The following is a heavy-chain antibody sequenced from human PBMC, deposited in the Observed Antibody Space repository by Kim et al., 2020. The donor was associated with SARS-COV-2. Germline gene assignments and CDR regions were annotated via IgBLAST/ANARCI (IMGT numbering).Heavy chain of an antibody. D-gene: IGHD6-13*01. Sequence: GGSMRLSCAASGFTFSSYAMSWVRQAPGKGLEWVSAISGSGGSTYYADSVKGRFTISRDNSKNTLYLQMNSLRAEDTAVYYCASPGGYSSSWYFGYWGQGTLVTVSS. V-gene: IGHV3-23*01. CDR3: ASPGGYSSSWYFGY. CDR1: GFTFSSYA. J-gene: IGHJ4*02. CDR2: ISGSGGST.